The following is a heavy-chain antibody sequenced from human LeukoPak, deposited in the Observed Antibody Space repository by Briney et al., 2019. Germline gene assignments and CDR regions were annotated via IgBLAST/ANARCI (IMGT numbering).Heavy chain of an antibody. D-gene: IGHD3-9*01. V-gene: IGHV1-69*01. J-gene: IGHJ4*02. CDR1: GDTFSSYA. Sequence: SVKVSCKASGDTFSSYAISWVRQAPGQGLEWMGGIIPIFGTANYAQKFQGRVTITADESTSTAYMELSSLRSEDTAVYYCARGWSGDDILYYFDYWGQETLVTVSS. CDR2: IIPIFGTA. CDR3: ARGWSGDDILYYFDY.